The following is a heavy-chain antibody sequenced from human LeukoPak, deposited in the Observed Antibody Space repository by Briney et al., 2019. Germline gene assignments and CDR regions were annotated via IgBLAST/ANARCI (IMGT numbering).Heavy chain of an antibody. J-gene: IGHJ4*02. CDR2: IIPIFGTA. CDR3: ARGQGGNPFRHFDY. Sequence: GSSVKVSCKASGGTFSSYGISWVRQAPGQGLEWMGGIIPIFGTANYAQKFQGRVTITADESTGTAYMELSSLRSEDTAVYYCARGQGGNPFRHFDYWGQGTLVTVSS. D-gene: IGHD4-23*01. CDR1: GGTFSSYG. V-gene: IGHV1-69*01.